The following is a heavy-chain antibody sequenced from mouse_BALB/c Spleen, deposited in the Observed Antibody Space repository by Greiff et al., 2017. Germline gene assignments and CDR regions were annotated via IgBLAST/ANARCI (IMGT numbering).Heavy chain of an antibody. CDR3: ARQVGDHGYDGGYY. CDR1: GYTFTSYT. V-gene: IGHV1-4*01. CDR2: INPSSGYT. D-gene: IGHD2-2*01. J-gene: IGHJ2*01. Sequence: VKVVESGAELARPGASVKMSCKASGYTFTSYTMHWVKQRPGQGLEWIGYINPSSGYTNYTQKFKDKATLTADKSSSTAYMQLSSLTSEDSAVYYCARQVGDHGYDGGYYWGQGTTLTVSS.